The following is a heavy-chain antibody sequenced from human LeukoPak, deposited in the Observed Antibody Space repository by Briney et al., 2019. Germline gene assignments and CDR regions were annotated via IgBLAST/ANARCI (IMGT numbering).Heavy chain of an antibody. CDR1: GDSISNSHW. J-gene: IGHJ4*02. V-gene: IGHV4-4*02. CDR3: AKDPYTGIAPDY. D-gene: IGHD5-18*01. Sequence: SETLSLTCAASGDSISNSHWWSWVRHPPGKGLERIGVIYLSRDTEYNPSLKSRVTISIDKSKNQFSLKLTYVTAADTAVYYCAKDPYTGIAPDYWGQGTVVSVSS. CDR2: IYLSRDT.